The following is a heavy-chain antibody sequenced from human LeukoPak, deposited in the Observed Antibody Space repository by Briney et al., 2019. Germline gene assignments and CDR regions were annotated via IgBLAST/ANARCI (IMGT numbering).Heavy chain of an antibody. V-gene: IGHV3-11*01. J-gene: IGHJ6*02. CDR3: ASTYYYGSGSYNYYYGMDV. Sequence: GGSLRLSCAASGFTFSDYYMSWIRQAPGKGLEWVSYISSSGSTIYYADSVKGRFTISRDNAKNSLYLQMNSLRAEDTAVYYCASTYYYGSGSYNYYYGMDVWGQGTTVTVSS. CDR2: ISSSGSTI. D-gene: IGHD3-10*01. CDR1: GFTFSDYY.